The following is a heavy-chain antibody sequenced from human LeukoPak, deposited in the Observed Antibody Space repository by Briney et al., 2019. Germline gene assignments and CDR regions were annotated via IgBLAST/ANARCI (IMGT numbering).Heavy chain of an antibody. CDR2: IIGSGGSS. CDR3: AKKGPERHLNMDV. J-gene: IGHJ6*03. D-gene: IGHD1-14*01. V-gene: IGHV3-23*01. Sequence: GGSLRLSCAASGFTFSNYALSWVRQAPGKGLEWVSSIIGSGGSSYYVDSVRGRFTISRDNSNSALYLQTNSLRAEDTALYYCAKKGPERHLNMDVWGKGTTVTVSS. CDR1: GFTFSNYA.